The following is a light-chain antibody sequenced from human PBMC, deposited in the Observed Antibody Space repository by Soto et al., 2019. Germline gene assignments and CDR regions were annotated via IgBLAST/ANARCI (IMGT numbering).Light chain of an antibody. CDR3: SSYAGSNNLV. J-gene: IGLJ2*01. CDR2: EVS. Sequence: QSALTQPPSASGSPGQSVTISCTGTSSDVGGYNYVSWYQQHPGKAPKLMIYEVSKRPSGVPDRFSGSKSGNTASLTVSGPQDEDEADYYCSSYAGSNNLVFGGGTKLTVL. CDR1: SSDVGGYNY. V-gene: IGLV2-8*01.